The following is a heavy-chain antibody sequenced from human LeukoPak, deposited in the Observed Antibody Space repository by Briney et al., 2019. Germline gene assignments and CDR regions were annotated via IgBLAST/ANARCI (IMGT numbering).Heavy chain of an antibody. Sequence: GGSLRLSCAASGFTVSSNYMSWVRQAPGKGLEWVSVIYSDGSTYYADSVKGRFTISRDNAKNSLYLQMNSLRAEDTVVYYCARAETVTADFDYWGQGTLVTVSS. D-gene: IGHD4-17*01. CDR1: GFTVSSNY. CDR2: IYSDGST. CDR3: ARAETVTADFDY. J-gene: IGHJ4*02. V-gene: IGHV3-53*01.